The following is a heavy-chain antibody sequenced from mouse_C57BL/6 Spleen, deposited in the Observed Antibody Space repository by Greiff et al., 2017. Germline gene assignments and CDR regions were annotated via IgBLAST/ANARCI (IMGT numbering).Heavy chain of an antibody. J-gene: IGHJ4*01. CDR3: ARYPRVLAMDY. V-gene: IGHV7-3*01. CDR1: GFTFTDYY. D-gene: IGHD2-14*01. Sequence: EVKLMESGGGLVQPGGSLSLSCAASGFTFTDYYMSWVRQPPGKALEWLGFIRNKANGYTTEYSASVKGRFTISRDNSQSILYLQMSALRAEDSATYYCARYPRVLAMDYWGQGTSVTVSS. CDR2: IRNKANGYTT.